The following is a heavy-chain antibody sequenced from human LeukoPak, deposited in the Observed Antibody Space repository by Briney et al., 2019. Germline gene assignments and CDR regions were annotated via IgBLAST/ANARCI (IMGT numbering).Heavy chain of an antibody. J-gene: IGHJ4*02. V-gene: IGHV4-59*01. CDR1: GGSISSYY. CDR3: ARAPYSGSYFFDY. Sequence: SETLSLTCTVSGGSISSYYWSWIRQPPGKGLEWMGYIYYSGSTNYNPSPKSRVTISVDTSKNQFSLKLSSVTAADTAVYYCARAPYSGSYFFDYWGQGTLVTVSS. CDR2: IYYSGST. D-gene: IGHD1-26*01.